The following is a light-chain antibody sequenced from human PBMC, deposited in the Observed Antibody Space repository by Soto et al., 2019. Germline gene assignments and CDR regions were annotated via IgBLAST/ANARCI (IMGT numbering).Light chain of an antibody. V-gene: IGLV2-23*01. Sequence: QSALTQPASVSGSPGQSITISCTGTSSDVGSYNVVSWYQQHPGKAPKLMIYEGSKRPSGVSNRFSGSKSGNTASLTNSGLQAEDEAHYYCCSYAGSSTSVVFCGGTKLTVL. CDR3: CSYAGSSTSVV. CDR2: EGS. J-gene: IGLJ2*01. CDR1: SSDVGSYNV.